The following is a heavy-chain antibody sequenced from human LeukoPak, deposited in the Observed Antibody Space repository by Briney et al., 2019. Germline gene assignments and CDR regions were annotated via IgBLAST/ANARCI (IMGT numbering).Heavy chain of an antibody. J-gene: IGHJ4*02. CDR1: GFSLSTSGMC. V-gene: IGHV2-70*11. CDR2: IDWDDDK. Sequence: SGPALVKPTRTLTLTCTFSGFSLSTSGMCVSWIRQPPGKALEWLARIDWDDDKYYSTSLKTRLTISKDTSKNQVVLTMTNMDPVDTATYYCARIAIVGATMYYFDYWGQGTLVTVSS. CDR3: ARIAIVGATMYYFDY. D-gene: IGHD1-26*01.